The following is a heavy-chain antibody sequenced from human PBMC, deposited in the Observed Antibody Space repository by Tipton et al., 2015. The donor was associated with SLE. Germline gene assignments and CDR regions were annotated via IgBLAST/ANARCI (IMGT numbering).Heavy chain of an antibody. V-gene: IGHV4-61*09. CDR2: MSVRGNT. CDR1: GGSISSGIYH. D-gene: IGHD3-16*01. CDR3: ARVGWGGDV. Sequence: TLSLTCTVSGGSISSGIYHWSWIRQPAGKGLEWMGYMSVRGNTNFNPSLKSRVTISVDTSRNQFSLQLSSVTAADTAVYYCARVGWGGDVWGQGTTVTASS. J-gene: IGHJ6*02.